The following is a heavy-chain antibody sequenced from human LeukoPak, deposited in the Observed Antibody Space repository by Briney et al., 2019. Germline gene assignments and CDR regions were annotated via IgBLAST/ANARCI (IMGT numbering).Heavy chain of an antibody. Sequence: SVKVSCKASGGTFSSYTISWVRLAPGQGLEWMGRIIPILGIANYAQKFQGRVTITADKSTSTAYMELSSLRSEDTAVYYCASPDAASGGLGRDWGQGTLVTVSS. CDR3: ASPDAASGGLGRD. D-gene: IGHD1-26*01. CDR1: GGTFSSYT. CDR2: IIPILGIA. J-gene: IGHJ4*02. V-gene: IGHV1-69*02.